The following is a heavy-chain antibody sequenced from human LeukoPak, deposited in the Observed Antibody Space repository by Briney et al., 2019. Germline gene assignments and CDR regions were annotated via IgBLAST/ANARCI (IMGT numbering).Heavy chain of an antibody. V-gene: IGHV3-9*01. D-gene: IGHD4/OR15-4a*01. Sequence: GGSLRLSCAASRFTFDDYAMHWVRQAPGKGLEWVSGISWNSGSIGYADSVKGRFTISRDNAKNSLYLQMNSLRAEDTALYYCAGPGRYGANLDDAFDIWGQGTMVTVSS. CDR3: AGPGRYGANLDDAFDI. CDR1: RFTFDDYA. J-gene: IGHJ3*02. CDR2: ISWNSGSI.